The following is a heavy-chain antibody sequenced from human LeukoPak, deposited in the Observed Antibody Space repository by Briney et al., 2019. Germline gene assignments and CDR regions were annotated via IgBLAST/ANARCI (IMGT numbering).Heavy chain of an antibody. CDR2: ISYSGNT. V-gene: IGHV4-31*02. CDR3: ARIDTGGADC. CDR1: GGSVNSGGSY. Sequence: SQALSLTCTVSGGSVNSGGSYWTWIRQHPGKGLEWIGYISYSGNTYYSPSLKSRIIISVDTSKNQFSLKLSSVTAADTAVYYCARIDTGGADCWGQGTMVTVPS. D-gene: IGHD2-8*02. J-gene: IGHJ4*02.